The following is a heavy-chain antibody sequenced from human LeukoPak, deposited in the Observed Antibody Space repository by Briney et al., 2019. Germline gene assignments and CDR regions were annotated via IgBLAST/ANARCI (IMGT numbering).Heavy chain of an antibody. CDR1: GFTFSNYY. CDR3: ARDNLGSSWYDY. J-gene: IGHJ4*02. Sequence: GGSLRLSCAASGFTFSNYYMSWIRQAPGKGLEWVAYINSSGSTKYYADSVKGRFTISRDNAKNSLYLQINSLKAEDTAVYYCARDNLGSSWYDYWGQGTLVTVSS. D-gene: IGHD6-13*01. V-gene: IGHV3-11*01. CDR2: INSSGSTK.